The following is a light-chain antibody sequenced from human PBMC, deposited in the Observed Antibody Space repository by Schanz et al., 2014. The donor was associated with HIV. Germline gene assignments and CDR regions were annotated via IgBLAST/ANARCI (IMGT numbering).Light chain of an antibody. CDR3: QQHGSSPIT. CDR1: QSVSSY. CDR2: GAS. J-gene: IGKJ5*01. V-gene: IGKV3-20*01. Sequence: EIVLTQSPGTLSLSPGERATLSCRASQSVSSYLAWYQQKPGQAPRLLIYGASKRATGIPDRFSGSESGTDFTLTINRMEPEDFAVYYCQQHGSSPITFGQGTRLEIK.